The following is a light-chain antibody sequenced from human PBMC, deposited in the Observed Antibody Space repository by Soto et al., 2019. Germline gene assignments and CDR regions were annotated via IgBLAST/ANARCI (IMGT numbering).Light chain of an antibody. V-gene: IGKV1-39*01. CDR1: QSISSY. CDR2: AAS. J-gene: IGKJ2*01. Sequence: DIQMTQTPSSLSASVGDRVTITCRASQSISSYLNWYQQKPGKAPKLLIYAASSLQSGVPSRFSGSGSGTDFTLTISSLQPEDFATYYCQQSYSTPPDIFGQGTKLEIK. CDR3: QQSYSTPPDI.